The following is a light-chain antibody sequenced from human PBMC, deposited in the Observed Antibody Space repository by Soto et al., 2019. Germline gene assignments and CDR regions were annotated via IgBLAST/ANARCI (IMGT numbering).Light chain of an antibody. CDR3: QQYGNSPAIT. Sequence: EIVLTQSPGTLSLSPGERATRSCRASQSVSGSYLAWYQQKPGQAPRLLIYAASSRATGIPDRFSGSGSGTDFTLTVSRLETEDFAVYYCQQYGNSPAITVGQGTRREIK. CDR2: AAS. J-gene: IGKJ5*01. V-gene: IGKV3-20*01. CDR1: QSVSGSY.